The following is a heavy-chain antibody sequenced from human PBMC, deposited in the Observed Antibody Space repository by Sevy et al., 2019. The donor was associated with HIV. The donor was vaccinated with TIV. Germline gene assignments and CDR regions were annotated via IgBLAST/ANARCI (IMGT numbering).Heavy chain of an antibody. CDR2: IWYDGSNK. D-gene: IGHD5-18*01. CDR3: ARDFRRIQLWLFDY. V-gene: IGHV3-33*01. Sequence: GGSLRLSCAASGFTFSSYGMHWVRQAPGKGLEWVVVIWYDGSNKYYADSVKGRFTISRDNSKNTLYLQMNSLRAEDTAVYYCARDFRRIQLWLFDYWGQGTLVTVSS. CDR1: GFTFSSYG. J-gene: IGHJ4*02.